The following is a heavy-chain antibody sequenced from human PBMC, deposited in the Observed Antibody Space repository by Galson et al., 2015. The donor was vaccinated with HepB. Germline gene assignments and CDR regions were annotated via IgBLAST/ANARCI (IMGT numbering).Heavy chain of an antibody. Sequence: SVKVSCKASGYTFTSYGISWVRQAPGQGLEWMGWISAYNGNTNYAQKLQGRVTMTTDTSTSTAHMELRSLRSDDTAVYYCAITRDSSGYRYYFDYWGQGTLVTVSS. CDR1: GYTFTSYG. D-gene: IGHD3-22*01. CDR3: AITRDSSGYRYYFDY. J-gene: IGHJ4*02. V-gene: IGHV1-18*04. CDR2: ISAYNGNT.